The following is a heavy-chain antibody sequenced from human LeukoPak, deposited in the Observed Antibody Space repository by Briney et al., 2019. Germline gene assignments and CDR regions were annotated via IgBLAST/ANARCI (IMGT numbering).Heavy chain of an antibody. V-gene: IGHV3-30*18. J-gene: IGHJ4*02. Sequence: PGGSLRLSCAASGFTFSSYGMHWVRQAPGKGLEWVAVTSYDGSNKYYADSVKGRFTISRDNSKNTLYLQMNSLRAEDTAVYYCAKDRGPTGTYYFDYWGQGTLVTVSS. CDR3: AKDRGPTGTYYFDY. CDR2: TSYDGSNK. CDR1: GFTFSSYG. D-gene: IGHD1-1*01.